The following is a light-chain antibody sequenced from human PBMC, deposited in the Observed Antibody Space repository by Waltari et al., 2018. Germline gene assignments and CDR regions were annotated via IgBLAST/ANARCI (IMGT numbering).Light chain of an antibody. CDR1: SSNLGGNS. J-gene: IGLJ1*01. V-gene: IGLV1-51*01. CDR2: DNS. CDR3: GTWDSSLSAYV. Sequence: QSVLTQPPSGSAAPGQTVTNSRPGSSSNLGGNSVTWYQQLPGTAPKLLIYDNSKRPSGIPDRFSVSKSGTSATLGITGLQTGDEADYYCGTWDSSLSAYVFGTGTKVTVL.